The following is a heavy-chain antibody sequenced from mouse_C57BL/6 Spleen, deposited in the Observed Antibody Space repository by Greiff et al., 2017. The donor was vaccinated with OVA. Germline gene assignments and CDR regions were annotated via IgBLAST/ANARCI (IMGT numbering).Heavy chain of an antibody. V-gene: IGHV7-1*01. CDR3: ARDAGSNGAWFAY. Sequence: EVKLVESGGGLVQSGRSLRLSCATSGFTFSDFYMEWVRQAPGKGLEWIAARRNKANDYTTEYSASVKGRFIVSRDTSQSILYLQMNALRAEDTAIYYCARDAGSNGAWFAYWGQGTLVTVSA. J-gene: IGHJ3*01. CDR2: RRNKANDYTT. D-gene: IGHD2-5*01. CDR1: GFTFSDFY.